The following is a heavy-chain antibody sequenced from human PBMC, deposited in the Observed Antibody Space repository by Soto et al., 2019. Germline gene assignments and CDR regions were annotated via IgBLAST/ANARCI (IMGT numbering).Heavy chain of an antibody. V-gene: IGHV1-69*06. CDR2: IIPIFGTA. Sequence: QVQLVQSGAEVKKPGSSVKVSCKASGGTFSSYAISWVRQAPGQGLEWMGGIIPIFGTANYAQKFQGRVTITADKSTSTAYMERSSLRSEETAVYYCARDLIRAGTTGRYYYYGMDAWGQEPTGTVSS. D-gene: IGHD6-13*01. CDR1: GGTFSSYA. J-gene: IGHJ6*02. CDR3: ARDLIRAGTTGRYYYYGMDA.